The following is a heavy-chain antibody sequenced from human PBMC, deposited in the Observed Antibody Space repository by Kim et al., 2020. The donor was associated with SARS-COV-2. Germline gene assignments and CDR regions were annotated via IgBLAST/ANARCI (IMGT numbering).Heavy chain of an antibody. CDR2: T. D-gene: IGHD6-19*01. J-gene: IGHJ4*02. CDR3: AKNQGSGWYDY. Sequence: TYYADSVLGRFTISRDNSKNTLYLQTNSLRAEDTAVYYCAKNQGSGWYDYWGQGTLVTVSS. V-gene: IGHV3-23*01.